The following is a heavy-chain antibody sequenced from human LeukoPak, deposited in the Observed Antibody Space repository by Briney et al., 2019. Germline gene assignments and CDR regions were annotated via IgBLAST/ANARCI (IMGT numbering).Heavy chain of an antibody. Sequence: TGGSLRLSCAASGFIFSDYGMSWVRQAPGKGLEWVSTIGGRGGSTYYADSVKGRFTISRDNSKNSLYLLMNSLRAEDTAVYYCARDYGGSSPFDYWGQGTLVTVSS. CDR1: GFIFSDYG. V-gene: IGHV3-23*01. CDR2: IGGRGGST. D-gene: IGHD4-23*01. J-gene: IGHJ4*02. CDR3: ARDYGGSSPFDY.